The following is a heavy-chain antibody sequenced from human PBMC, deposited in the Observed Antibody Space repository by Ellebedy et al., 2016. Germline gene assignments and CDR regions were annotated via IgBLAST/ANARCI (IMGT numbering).Heavy chain of an antibody. CDR2: IYYSGST. V-gene: IGHV4-39*01. CDR1: GGSISSSSYY. J-gene: IGHJ4*02. D-gene: IGHD3-16*01. Sequence: SETLSLTCTVSGGSISSSSYYWGWIRQPPGKGLEWIGSIYYSGSTYYNPSLKSRVTISVDTSKNQFSLKLSSVTAADTAVYYCARHGGLEAEAMKYWGQGTLVTVSS. CDR3: ARHGGLEAEAMKY.